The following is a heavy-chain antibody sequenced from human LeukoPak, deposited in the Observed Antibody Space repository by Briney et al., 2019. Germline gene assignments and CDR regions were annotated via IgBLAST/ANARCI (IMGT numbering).Heavy chain of an antibody. V-gene: IGHV4-39*01. D-gene: IGHD2-2*02. CDR1: GGSISSSNYY. Sequence: SETPSLTCIVSGGSISSSNYYWGWIRQPPGKGLEWIGSISYSGTTYYNPSLNSRVTISVDTSKNQFSLRLSSVTVADTAVYYCARHRRGDCSSASCYTDYWGQGTLVTVSS. CDR3: ARHRRGDCSSASCYTDY. J-gene: IGHJ4*02. CDR2: ISYSGTT.